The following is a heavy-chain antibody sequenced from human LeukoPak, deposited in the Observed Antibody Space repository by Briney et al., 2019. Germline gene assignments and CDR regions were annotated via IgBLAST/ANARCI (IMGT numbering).Heavy chain of an antibody. CDR1: VYTFSGYY. D-gene: IGHD3-9*01. CDR3: ARSPDILTGENFDY. CDR2: INLKSGGT. Sequence: GASVKVSRKSSVYTFSGYYMHWVRQAPGQGIEWMGWINLKSGGTNEAQKFHDRVTMTRDTSIRTAYMEVSRLRSDDTAVYYCARSPDILTGENFDYWGQGTLVTVSS. J-gene: IGHJ4*02. V-gene: IGHV1-2*02.